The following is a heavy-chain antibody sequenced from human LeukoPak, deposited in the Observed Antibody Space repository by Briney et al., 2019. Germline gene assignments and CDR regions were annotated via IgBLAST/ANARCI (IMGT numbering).Heavy chain of an antibody. CDR3: AKSRSLRGIAVAGNLTYFDY. D-gene: IGHD6-19*01. J-gene: IGHJ4*02. CDR2: ISWNSGSI. Sequence: GRSLRLSCAASGFTFDDYAMHWVRQAPGKGLEWVLGISWNSGSIGYADSVRGRFTISRDNAKTSLYPKINSLRAESMALYYCAKSRSLRGIAVAGNLTYFDYWGQGTLVTVSS. V-gene: IGHV3-9*03. CDR1: GFTFDDYA.